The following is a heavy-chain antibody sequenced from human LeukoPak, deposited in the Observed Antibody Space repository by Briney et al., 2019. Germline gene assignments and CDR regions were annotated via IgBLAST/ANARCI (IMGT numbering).Heavy chain of an antibody. Sequence: GGSLRLSCAASGFTFSNYAMNWVRQAPGKGLDWVSYISSGATIYYADSVKGRFTISRGNAKNSLYLQMNSLKAEDTAVYYCARTQTMTTVTAYDYWGQGTLVTVSS. CDR1: GFTFSNYA. CDR3: ARTQTMTTVTAYDY. V-gene: IGHV3-69-1*01. D-gene: IGHD4-17*01. CDR2: ISSGATI. J-gene: IGHJ4*02.